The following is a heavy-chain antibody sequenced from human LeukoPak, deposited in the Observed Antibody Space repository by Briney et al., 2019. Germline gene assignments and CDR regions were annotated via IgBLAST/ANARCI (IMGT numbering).Heavy chain of an antibody. J-gene: IGHJ6*04. CDR1: GFTFSSYA. CDR2: ICGSGGST. D-gene: IGHD2-2*01. V-gene: IGHV3-23*01. Sequence: TGGSLRLSCAASGFTFSSYAMSWGRQAPGEGLEWVSAICGSGGSTYYADSVKGRFTISRENSKNTLYLQMNSLRAEDTAVSYCAKVRRPSWGATGYYSYGMDVWGKGTTVTVSS. CDR3: AKVRRPSWGATGYYSYGMDV.